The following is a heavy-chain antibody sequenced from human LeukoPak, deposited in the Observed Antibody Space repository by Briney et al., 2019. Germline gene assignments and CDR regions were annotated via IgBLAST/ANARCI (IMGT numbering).Heavy chain of an antibody. Sequence: GGSLRLSCAACGFIVSSYYMSWVRQAPGKGLGWVSIISSGGNTYYPDSVKGRFTISRDISKNTLYLQMNGLRAEDTAVYYCAREVRGYYFDYWGQGTLVTVSS. D-gene: IGHD3-22*01. CDR2: ISSGGNT. CDR1: GFIVSSYY. J-gene: IGHJ4*02. V-gene: IGHV3-53*01. CDR3: AREVRGYYFDY.